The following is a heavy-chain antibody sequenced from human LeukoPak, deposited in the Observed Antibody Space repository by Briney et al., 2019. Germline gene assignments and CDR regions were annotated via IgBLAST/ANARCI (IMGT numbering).Heavy chain of an antibody. Sequence: PGGSLRLSCVASGFTFSSYWMSWVRQAPGKGLEWVANIKQDGSEKYYVDSVKGRFTISRDNAKNSLYLQMNSLRAEDTAVYYCAREIYYYYYMDVWGKGTTVTVSS. CDR2: IKQDGSEK. CDR3: AREIYYYYYMDV. V-gene: IGHV3-7*01. J-gene: IGHJ6*03. CDR1: GFTFSSYW.